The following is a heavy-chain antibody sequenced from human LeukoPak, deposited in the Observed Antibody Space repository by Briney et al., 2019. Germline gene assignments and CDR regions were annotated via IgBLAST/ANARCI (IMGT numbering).Heavy chain of an antibody. CDR1: GGSISSYY. V-gene: IGHV4-59*01. Sequence: PSETLSLTCTVSGGSISSYYWSWIRQPPGKGRECIGYIYYSGSTNYKPSLKSRDTISVDTPKNHFSLKLSSVTAADTAVYYCARAPATTQRGPLFDYWGQGTLVTVSS. J-gene: IGHJ4*02. D-gene: IGHD1/OR15-1a*01. CDR2: IYYSGST. CDR3: ARAPATTQRGPLFDY.